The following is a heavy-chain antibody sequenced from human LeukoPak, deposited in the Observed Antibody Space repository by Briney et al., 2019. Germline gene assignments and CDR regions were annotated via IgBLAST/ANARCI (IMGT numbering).Heavy chain of an antibody. CDR3: ARDHDYDSSGDYFDF. CDR1: GFTFSSYE. CDR2: ISSSGSII. D-gene: IGHD3-22*01. Sequence: GGSLRLSCVGSGFTFSSYEMNWVSQAPGKGLEWVSYISSSGSIIYYADSVKGRFTISRDNAKNSLYLQMNSLRAEDTAVYYCARDHDYDSSGDYFDFWGQGTLVTVSS. J-gene: IGHJ4*02. V-gene: IGHV3-48*03.